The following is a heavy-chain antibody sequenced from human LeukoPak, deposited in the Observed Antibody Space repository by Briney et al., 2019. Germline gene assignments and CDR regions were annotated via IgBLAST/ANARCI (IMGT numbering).Heavy chain of an antibody. CDR2: ISGSGGST. CDR1: GFTFSGYA. Sequence: SGGSLRLSCVASGFTFSGYAMSWVRQAPGKGLEWVSAISGSGGSTYYADSVKGRFTISRDNSKNTLYLQMNSLRAEDTAVYYCAKDQVLVYDSSGYYPPGPYYYGMDVWGQGTTVTVSS. V-gene: IGHV3-23*01. CDR3: AKDQVLVYDSSGYYPPGPYYYGMDV. D-gene: IGHD3-22*01. J-gene: IGHJ6*02.